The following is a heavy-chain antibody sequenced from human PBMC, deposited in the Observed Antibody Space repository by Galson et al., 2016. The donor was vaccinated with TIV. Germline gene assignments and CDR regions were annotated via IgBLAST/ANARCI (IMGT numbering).Heavy chain of an antibody. CDR1: GFTFSSYA. J-gene: IGHJ6*02. D-gene: IGHD3-22*01. CDR3: AKVPSSGFYYYYGMDV. Sequence: SLRLSCAASGFTFSSYAMSWVRQAPGKGLEWVSAISGSGGSTWYADSVKGRFTIPRDNSKNTVYLQMNSLRAEDTAVYYCAKVPSSGFYYYYGMDVWGQGTAVTVSS. V-gene: IGHV3-23*01. CDR2: ISGSGGST.